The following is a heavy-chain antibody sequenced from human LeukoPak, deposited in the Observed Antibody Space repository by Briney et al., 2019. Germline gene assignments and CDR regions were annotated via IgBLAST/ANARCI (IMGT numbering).Heavy chain of an antibody. CDR2: ISAYNGNT. V-gene: IGHV1-18*01. CDR1: GYTFTSNG. J-gene: IGHJ4*02. D-gene: IGHD2-15*01. CDR3: ARCSGGGCYHDFDY. Sequence: ASVKVSCKASGYTFTSNGISWVRQAPGQGLEWMGWISAYNGNTNYAQKVQGRVTMTTDTSTSTAYMELRSLRSDDTAVYYCARCSGGGCYHDFDYWGQGTLVTVSS.